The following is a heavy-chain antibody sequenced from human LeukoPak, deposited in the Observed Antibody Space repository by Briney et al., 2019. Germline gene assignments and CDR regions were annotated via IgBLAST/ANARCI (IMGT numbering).Heavy chain of an antibody. Sequence: GASVKVSCKASGYTFTSYEINWVRQATGQGLEWMGWMNPNSGNTGYAQKFQGRVTMTRNTSISTAYMELSSLRSEDTAVYYCARQSIVLMVYALDYWGQGTLVTVSS. D-gene: IGHD2-8*01. CDR2: MNPNSGNT. CDR3: ARQSIVLMVYALDY. CDR1: GYTFTSYE. V-gene: IGHV1-8*01. J-gene: IGHJ4*02.